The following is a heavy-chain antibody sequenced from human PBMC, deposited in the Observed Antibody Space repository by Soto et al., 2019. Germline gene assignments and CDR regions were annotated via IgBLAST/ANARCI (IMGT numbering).Heavy chain of an antibody. V-gene: IGHV1-58*01. CDR2: IVVGSGNT. CDR3: AALPEGETSGWHYYYGMDV. Sequence: SVKVSCKASGFTFTSSAVQWVRQARGQRLEWIGWIVVGSGNTNYAQKFQERVTITRDMSTSTAYMELSSLRSEDTAVYYCAALPEGETSGWHYYYGMDVWGQGTTVTVSS. CDR1: GFTFTSSA. J-gene: IGHJ6*02. D-gene: IGHD6-19*01.